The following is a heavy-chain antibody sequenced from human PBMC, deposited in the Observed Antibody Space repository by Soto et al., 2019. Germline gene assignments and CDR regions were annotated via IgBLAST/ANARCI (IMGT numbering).Heavy chain of an antibody. J-gene: IGHJ5*02. CDR3: ARLRSYYDFWSGYFETWFDP. D-gene: IGHD3-3*01. Sequence: SETLSLTCTVSGGSISSYYWSWIRQPPGKGLEWIGYIYYSGSTNYNPSLKSRVTISVDTSKNQFSLKLSSVTAADTAVYYCARLRSYYDFWSGYFETWFDPWGQGTLVTVSS. CDR1: GGSISSYY. V-gene: IGHV4-59*08. CDR2: IYYSGST.